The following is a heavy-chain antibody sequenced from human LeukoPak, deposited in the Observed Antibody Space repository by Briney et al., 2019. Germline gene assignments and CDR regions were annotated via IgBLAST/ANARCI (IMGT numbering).Heavy chain of an antibody. CDR1: GGTFSSYA. D-gene: IGHD3-3*01. CDR2: IIPIFGTA. V-gene: IGHV1-69*13. CDR3: ARVSLGVVIKTYYYYYMDV. J-gene: IGHJ6*03. Sequence: ASVKVSCKASGGTFSSYAISWVRQAPGQGLEWMGGIIPIFGTANYAQKFQGRVTITADESTSTAYMELSSLRSEDTAVYYCARVSLGVVIKTYYYYYMDVWGKGTTVTVSS.